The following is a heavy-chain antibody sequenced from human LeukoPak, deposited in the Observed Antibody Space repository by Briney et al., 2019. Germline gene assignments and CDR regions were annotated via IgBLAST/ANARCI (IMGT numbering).Heavy chain of an antibody. J-gene: IGHJ4*02. CDR2: MNPNTGNT. D-gene: IGHD3-22*01. CDR3: ARAPLGPYYDNSGTTFDY. V-gene: IGHV1-8*01. Sequence: ASVKVSCKASGYTFTSYDIYWVRQATGQGLEWMGWMNPNTGNTDYAQKFQGRVTMTRDTSTSTAYMELSSLRSVDTAVYYCARAPLGPYYDNSGTTFDYWGQGALVTVSS. CDR1: GYTFTSYD.